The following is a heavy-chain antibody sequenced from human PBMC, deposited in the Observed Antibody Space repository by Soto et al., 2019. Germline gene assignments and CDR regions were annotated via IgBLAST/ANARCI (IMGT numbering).Heavy chain of an antibody. J-gene: IGHJ3*02. CDR3: ARVGSGDYGVKNDAFDI. CDR2: IYSGGST. V-gene: IGHV3-53*04. CDR1: GFTVSSNY. D-gene: IGHD4-17*01. Sequence: GWSLRLSCAASGFTVSSNYMSWVLKNPFKGLELVSVIYSGGSTYYADSVKGRFTISRHNSKNTLYLQMNSLRAEDTAVYYCARVGSGDYGVKNDAFDIWGQGTMVTVSS.